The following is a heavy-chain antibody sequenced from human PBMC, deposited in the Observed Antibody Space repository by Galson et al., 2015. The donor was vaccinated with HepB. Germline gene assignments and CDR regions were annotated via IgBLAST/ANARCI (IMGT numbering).Heavy chain of an antibody. CDR3: ARDHPYDFWSGRLDV. D-gene: IGHD3-3*01. CDR1: GFMFSSYW. CDR2: IKQDGSEK. V-gene: IGHV3-7*03. J-gene: IGHJ6*04. Sequence: SLRLSCAASGFMFSSYWMTWVRQAPGKGLEWVANIKQDGSEKYYVDSVKGRSSIYRDNDKSSLFLQMNSLRAEDTAVYYCARDHPYDFWSGRLDVWGKGTTVTVSS.